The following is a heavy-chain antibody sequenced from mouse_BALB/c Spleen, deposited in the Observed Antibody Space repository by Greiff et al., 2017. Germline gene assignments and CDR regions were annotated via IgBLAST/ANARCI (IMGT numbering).Heavy chain of an antibody. CDR3: ARDDYDYYAMDY. V-gene: IGHV5-17*02. D-gene: IGHD2-4*01. CDR2: ISSGSSTI. J-gene: IGHJ4*01. CDR1: GFTFSSFG. Sequence: EVKLMESGGGLVQPGGSRKLSCAASGFTFSSFGMHWVRQAPEKGLEWVAYISSGSSTIYYADTVKGRFTISRDNPKNTLFLQMTSLRSEDTAMYYCARDDYDYYAMDYWGQGTSVTVSS.